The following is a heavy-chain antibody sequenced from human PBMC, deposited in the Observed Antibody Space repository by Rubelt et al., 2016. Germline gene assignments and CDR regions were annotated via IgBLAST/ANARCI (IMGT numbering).Heavy chain of an antibody. J-gene: IGHJ4*02. CDR3: SRLMGYSTIDY. V-gene: IGHV5-51*01. CDR1: GYRFTNYW. Sequence: EVQLVQSGAEVKKPGESLKISCKGSGYRFTNYWIGWVRQMPGKGLEWMGIIHPGDSATRYSPSFQGQVTISADKSINTAYLQWSSLKASATAIYYCSRLMGYSTIDYWGQGTLVTVSS. D-gene: IGHD5-12*01. CDR2: IHPGDSAT.